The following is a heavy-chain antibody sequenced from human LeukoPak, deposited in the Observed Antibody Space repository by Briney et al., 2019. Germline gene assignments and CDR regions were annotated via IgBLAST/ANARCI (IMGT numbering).Heavy chain of an antibody. CDR1: GGSISSYY. V-gene: IGHV4-59*01. CDR2: IYYSGST. CDR3: ARDVQREGALDI. D-gene: IGHD5-18*01. Sequence: SETLSLTCTVSGGSISSYYWSWIRQPPGKGLEWIGYIYYSGSTNCNPSLKSRVTISVDTSKNQFSLKLGSVTAADTAVYYCARDVQREGALDIWGQGTMVTVSS. J-gene: IGHJ3*02.